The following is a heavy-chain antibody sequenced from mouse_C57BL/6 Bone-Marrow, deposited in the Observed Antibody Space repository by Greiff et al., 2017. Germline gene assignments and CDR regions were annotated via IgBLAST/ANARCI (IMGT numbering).Heavy chain of an antibody. CDR3: ARGLGRWYFDV. CDR1: GYTFTSYW. CDR2: INPSSGYT. V-gene: IGHV1-7*01. J-gene: IGHJ1*03. Sequence: QVQLQESGAELAKPGASVKLSCKASGYTFTSYWMHWVKQRPGQGLEWIGYINPSSGYTKYNQKFKDKATLTADKSSSTVYMQLSSLTYEDSAVYDCARGLGRWYFDVGGTGTTVTVSS. D-gene: IGHD4-1*01.